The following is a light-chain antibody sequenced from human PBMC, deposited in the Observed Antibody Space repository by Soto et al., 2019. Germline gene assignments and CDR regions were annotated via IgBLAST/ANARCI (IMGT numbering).Light chain of an antibody. V-gene: IGLV2-14*03. J-gene: IGLJ1*01. CDR1: SSDVGAYNH. Sequence: QSVLTQPASVSGSPGQSFTISCTGTSSDVGAYNHVSWFQHHPGKAPKLMIYDVSNRPSGVSNRFSGSKSGNTASLTISGLQAEDEADYYCLSYTPRTTYASGPGTKVTVL. CDR3: LSYTPRTTYA. CDR2: DVS.